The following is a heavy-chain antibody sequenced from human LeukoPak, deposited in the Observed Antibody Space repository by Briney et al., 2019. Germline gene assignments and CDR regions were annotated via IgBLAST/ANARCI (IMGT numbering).Heavy chain of an antibody. D-gene: IGHD3-16*01. CDR2: ISYDGSNK. Sequence: PGRSLRLSCAASGFTFSSYDMHWVRQAPGKGLEWVAVISYDGSNKYYADSVKGRFTISRDNSKNTLYLQMNSLSAEDTAVYYCARGEYFDYWGQGTLVTVSS. CDR1: GFTFSSYD. J-gene: IGHJ4*02. V-gene: IGHV3-30-3*01. CDR3: ARGEYFDY.